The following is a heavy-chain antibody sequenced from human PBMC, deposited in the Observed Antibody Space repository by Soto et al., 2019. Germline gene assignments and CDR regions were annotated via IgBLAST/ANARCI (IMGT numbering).Heavy chain of an antibody. Sequence: QVQLVQSGAEEKKPGASVKVSCKASGYTFTSYAMHWVRQAPGQRLEWMGWINAGNGNTKYSQKFQGRVTITRDTSASTAYMELSSPRSADTAVYYCARSIVVVTALDYWGQGTLVTVSS. CDR3: ARSIVVVTALDY. CDR1: GYTFTSYA. V-gene: IGHV1-3*05. CDR2: INAGNGNT. J-gene: IGHJ4*02. D-gene: IGHD2-21*02.